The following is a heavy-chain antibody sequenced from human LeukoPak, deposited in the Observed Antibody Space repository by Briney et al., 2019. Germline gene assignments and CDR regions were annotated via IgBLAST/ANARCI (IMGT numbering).Heavy chain of an antibody. CDR3: VGEVGPRDFGN. D-gene: IGHD1-26*01. V-gene: IGHV3-30*04. CDR2: ISYDGTYE. CDR1: GFIFSSHA. J-gene: IGHJ4*02. Sequence: GGSLRLSCAASGFIFSSHAMHWVRQAPGKGLEWVALISYDGTYEDYPDSVKGRFSISRDNSKSTMSLHMNSLRLEDTAVYYCVGEVGPRDFGNWGQGTLVTVSS.